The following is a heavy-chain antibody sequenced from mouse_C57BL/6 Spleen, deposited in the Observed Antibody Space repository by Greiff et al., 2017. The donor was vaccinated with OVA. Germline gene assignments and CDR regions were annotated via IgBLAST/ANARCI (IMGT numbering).Heavy chain of an antibody. D-gene: IGHD1-1*01. CDR2: IYPGDGDT. Sequence: VKLMESGPELVKPGASVKISCKASGYAFSSSWMNWVKQRPGKGLEWIGRIYPGDGDTNYNGKFKGKATLTADKSSSTAYMQLSSLTSEDSAVYFCARDDAYYGSPFDYWGQGTTLTVSS. V-gene: IGHV1-82*01. J-gene: IGHJ2*01. CDR3: ARDDAYYGSPFDY. CDR1: GYAFSSSW.